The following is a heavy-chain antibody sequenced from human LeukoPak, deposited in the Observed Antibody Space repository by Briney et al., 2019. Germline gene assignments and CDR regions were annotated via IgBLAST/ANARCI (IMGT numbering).Heavy chain of an antibody. D-gene: IGHD6-13*01. CDR2: IIPIFGTA. CDR1: GGTFSSYA. J-gene: IGHJ3*02. Sequence: GASVKVSCKASGGTFSSYAISWVRQAPGQGLEWMGGIIPIFGTANYAQKFQGRVTITADESTSTAYMELRSLRSEDTAVYYCARDRDSSSWYDAFDIRGQGTMATVSS. V-gene: IGHV1-69*13. CDR3: ARDRDSSSWYDAFDI.